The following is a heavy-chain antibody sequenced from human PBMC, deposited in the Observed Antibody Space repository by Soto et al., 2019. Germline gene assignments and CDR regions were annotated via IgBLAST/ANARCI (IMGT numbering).Heavy chain of an antibody. D-gene: IGHD3-16*01. V-gene: IGHV3-23*01. J-gene: IGHJ6*02. Sequence: GGSLRLSCAASGFTFSSYAMSWVRQTPGKGLEWISAISGSGATTYYADSMKGRFTVSRDNSNNTLFLQMTSLRVEDTALYYCARRYYGLYGLDFWGQGTTVTVSS. CDR2: ISGSGATT. CDR1: GFTFSSYA. CDR3: ARRYYGLYGLDF.